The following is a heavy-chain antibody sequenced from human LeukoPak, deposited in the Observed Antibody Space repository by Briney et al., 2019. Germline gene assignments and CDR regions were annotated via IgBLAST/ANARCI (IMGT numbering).Heavy chain of an antibody. CDR2: INWNGGST. D-gene: IGHD2-8*01. Sequence: PGGSLRLSCAASGFTVSSNYMSWVRQAPGKGLEWVSGINWNGGSTGYADSVKGRFTISRDNAKNSLYLQMNSLRAEDTALYYCARLRVYGLYDYWGQGTLVTVSS. CDR3: ARLRVYGLYDY. J-gene: IGHJ4*02. CDR1: GFTVSSNY. V-gene: IGHV3-20*04.